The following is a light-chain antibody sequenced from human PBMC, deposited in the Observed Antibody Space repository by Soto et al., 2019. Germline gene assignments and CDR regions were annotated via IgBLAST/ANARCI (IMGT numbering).Light chain of an antibody. CDR2: ATS. CDR3: QQYGTSPIT. V-gene: IGKV3-20*01. Sequence: EIVLTQSPGTLSMSPGERATLSCRASQSVISTYLAWYQQKFGQAPRLLIYATSTRATGIPDRFSGSGSGTEFTLTISRLEPEDFAIYYCQQYGTSPITFGQGTRLESK. CDR1: QSVISTY. J-gene: IGKJ5*01.